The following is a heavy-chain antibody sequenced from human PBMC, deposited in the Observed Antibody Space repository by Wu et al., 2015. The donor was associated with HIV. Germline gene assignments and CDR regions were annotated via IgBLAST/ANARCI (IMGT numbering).Heavy chain of an antibody. CDR3: ARGRYDLAY. Sequence: QVQLVQSGTEVKKPGASVKVSCKAFGYTFTAYDINWVRQATGQGREYMGWMNPNNGNTASAQKFQGRITMTRTTSINTAYLELSSLKSEDTAVYYCARGRYDLAYWGQGTLVTVSS. D-gene: IGHD5-12*01. CDR1: GYTFTAYD. J-gene: IGHJ4*02. CDR2: MNPNNGNT. V-gene: IGHV1-8*02.